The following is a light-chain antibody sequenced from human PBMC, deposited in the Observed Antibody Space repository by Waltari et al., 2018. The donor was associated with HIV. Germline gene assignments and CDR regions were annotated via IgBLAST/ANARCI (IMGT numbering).Light chain of an antibody. J-gene: IGKJ2*03. Sequence: DIQMTQSPSSLSASVGDRVTITCQASHYIDNYLSWYQQKPGKAPKLLIYDASNLETGVSSRFSGSGYGTEFSFTISSLQPEAIATYYCQQYENLPYSFGQGTNLEI. CDR2: DAS. CDR1: HYIDNY. V-gene: IGKV1-33*01. CDR3: QQYENLPYS.